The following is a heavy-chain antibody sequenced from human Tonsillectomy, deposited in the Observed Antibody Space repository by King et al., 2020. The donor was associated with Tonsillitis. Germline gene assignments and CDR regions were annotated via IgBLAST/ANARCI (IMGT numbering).Heavy chain of an antibody. D-gene: IGHD3-10*01. CDR3: ARDDRGFDY. J-gene: IGHJ4*02. V-gene: IGHV4-61*02. CDR2: SYTCGSI. Sequence: QLQESGPGLMKPSHTLSLTCSVSGGSVSSGIYYWTWIRQPAGKGLEWIGRSYTCGSINYDPSLRSRGTISLDTSRNQFSLKLNSVTAAETAVYYCARDDRGFDYWGQGILVIVSS. CDR1: GGSVSSGIYY.